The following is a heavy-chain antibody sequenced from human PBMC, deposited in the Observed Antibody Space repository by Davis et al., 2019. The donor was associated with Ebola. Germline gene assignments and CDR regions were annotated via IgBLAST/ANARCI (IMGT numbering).Heavy chain of an antibody. V-gene: IGHV3-53*01. CDR3: ARDPPQSGGYV. Sequence: GESLKISCAASGFTVSSNYMSWVRQAPGKGLEWVSVIYSGGNTYYADSVKGRFTISRDNSKNTLYLQMNSLRAEDTAVYYCARDPPQSGGYVWGQGTLVTVSS. CDR2: IYSGGNT. D-gene: IGHD5-12*01. CDR1: GFTVSSNY. J-gene: IGHJ4*02.